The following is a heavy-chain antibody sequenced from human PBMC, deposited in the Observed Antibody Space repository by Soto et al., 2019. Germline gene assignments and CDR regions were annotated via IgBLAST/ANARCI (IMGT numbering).Heavy chain of an antibody. CDR2: LNPNSGGP. Sequence: QVQLVQSGDAVKKPGASVNVSCKASGYTFTVYYMTWVRQVPGQGSAWMGGLNPNSGGPNYAQQFQGCVTMTRDTSISTAYMELSRLRSDDTAVYYCARGRIAARPEALDYWGQGTLVTVSS. CDR1: GYTFTVYY. V-gene: IGHV1-2*04. CDR3: ARGRIAARPEALDY. J-gene: IGHJ4*02. D-gene: IGHD6-6*01.